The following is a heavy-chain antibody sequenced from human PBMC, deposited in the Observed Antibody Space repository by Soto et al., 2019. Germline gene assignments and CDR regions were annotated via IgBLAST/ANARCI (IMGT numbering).Heavy chain of an antibody. CDR1: GDSISTYY. J-gene: IGHJ4*02. Sequence: QVQLQESGPGLVKPSETLSLTCAVSGDSISTYYCMWIRQPPGKGLESIGYLYYGRSANYNPSLKSRFTLSVDTATNQCSLTLSSMTAADTAVYYCALRSMAVVPEYWGQGTLVTVPS. D-gene: IGHD3-22*01. CDR3: ALRSMAVVPEY. CDR2: LYYGRSA. V-gene: IGHV4-59*01.